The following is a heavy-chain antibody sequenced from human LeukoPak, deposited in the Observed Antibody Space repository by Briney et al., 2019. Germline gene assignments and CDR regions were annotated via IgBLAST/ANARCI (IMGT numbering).Heavy chain of an antibody. Sequence: GASVKVSCKASGGTFSSYAISWVRQAPGQGLEWMGGITPIFGAANYAQKFQGRVTITADESTSTAYMELSSLRSEDTAVYYCARDRLGIPFDPWGQGTLVTVSS. CDR2: ITPIFGAA. V-gene: IGHV1-69*01. CDR3: ARDRLGIPFDP. D-gene: IGHD7-27*01. CDR1: GGTFSSYA. J-gene: IGHJ5*02.